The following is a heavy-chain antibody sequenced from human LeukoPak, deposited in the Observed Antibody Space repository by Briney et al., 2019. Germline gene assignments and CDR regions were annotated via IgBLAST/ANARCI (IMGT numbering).Heavy chain of an antibody. Sequence: SETLSLTCTVSGGSISSYYWSWIRQPAGKGLEWIGRIYTSGSTNYNPSLKSRVTVSVDTSKNQFSLKLSSVTAADTAVYYCARVGIFDSGSYPHDAFDIWGQGTMVTVSS. J-gene: IGHJ3*02. D-gene: IGHD1-26*01. V-gene: IGHV4-4*07. CDR1: GGSISSYY. CDR3: ARVGIFDSGSYPHDAFDI. CDR2: IYTSGST.